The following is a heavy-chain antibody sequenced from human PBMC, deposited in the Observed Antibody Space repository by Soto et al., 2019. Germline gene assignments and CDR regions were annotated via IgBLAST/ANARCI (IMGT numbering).Heavy chain of an antibody. CDR2: ISSSSSYI. CDR3: ATPYYDSSGYYPYYFDY. D-gene: IGHD3-22*01. Sequence: EVQLVESGGGLVKPGGSLRLSCAASGFTFSSYSMNWVRQAPGKGLEWVSSISSSSSYIYYADSVKGRFTISRDNAKNSLYLQMNSLRAEDTAVYYCATPYYDSSGYYPYYFDYWGQGTLVTVSS. CDR1: GFTFSSYS. J-gene: IGHJ4*02. V-gene: IGHV3-21*01.